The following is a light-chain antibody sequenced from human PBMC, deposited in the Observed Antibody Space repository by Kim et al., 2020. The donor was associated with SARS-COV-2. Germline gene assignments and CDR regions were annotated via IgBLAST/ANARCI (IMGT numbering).Light chain of an antibody. CDR3: CSDAGRSTVT. CDR1: STDAGTYNL. CDR2: EVS. J-gene: IGLJ7*01. Sequence: QSALTQPASASGSPGQSITISCTGTSTDAGTYNLDSWHQNPPAKAPQLMFYEVSKRPSGVSNRFAGSTSGTTAFLTISVLQAEDEADYYGCSDAGRSTVTFGGGTQLTVL. V-gene: IGLV2-23*02.